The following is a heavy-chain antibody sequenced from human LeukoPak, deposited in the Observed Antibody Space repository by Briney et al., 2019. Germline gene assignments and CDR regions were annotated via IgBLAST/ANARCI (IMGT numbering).Heavy chain of an antibody. CDR3: ANQRYRYSSSWYGAY. CDR2: ISGSGGST. D-gene: IGHD6-13*01. Sequence: SGGSLRLSCAASGFTFSSYAMSWVRQAPGKGLEWVSAISGSGGSTYYADSVKGRFTISRDNSKNTLYLQMNSLRAEDTAVYYCANQRYRYSSSWYGAYWGQGTLVTVSS. V-gene: IGHV3-23*01. J-gene: IGHJ4*02. CDR1: GFTFSSYA.